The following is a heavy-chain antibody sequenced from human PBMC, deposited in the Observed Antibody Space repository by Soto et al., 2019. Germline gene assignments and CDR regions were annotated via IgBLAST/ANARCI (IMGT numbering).Heavy chain of an antibody. D-gene: IGHD3-16*01. J-gene: IGHJ3*02. Sequence: SVKVSCKASGGTFSRYAISWVRQAPGQGLGWMGGIIPIFGTANYAQKFQGRVTITADESTSTAYMELSSLRSEDTAVYYCARDRFAGGGAFDIWGQGTMVTVSS. CDR3: ARDRFAGGGAFDI. CDR1: GGTFSRYA. V-gene: IGHV1-69*13. CDR2: IIPIFGTA.